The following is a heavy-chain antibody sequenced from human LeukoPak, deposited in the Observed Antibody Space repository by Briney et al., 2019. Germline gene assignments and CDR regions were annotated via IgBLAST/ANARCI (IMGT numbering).Heavy chain of an antibody. D-gene: IGHD2-8*02. J-gene: IGHJ4*02. CDR1: GGSISGSY. V-gene: IGHV4-59*01. Sequence: PSETLSLTCTVSGGSISGSYGSWIRQSPGKGLELIGYVSYSGSTTYNPTFKSRVTISVDTPRNQFSLKLNSVTAADAAVYYCARRGCPGGTCYLDYWGQGDLVTVSS. CDR3: ARRGCPGGTCYLDY. CDR2: VSYSGST.